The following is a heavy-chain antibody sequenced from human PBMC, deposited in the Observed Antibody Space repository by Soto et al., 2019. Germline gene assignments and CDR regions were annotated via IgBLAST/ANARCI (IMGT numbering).Heavy chain of an antibody. CDR1: GFTFSSYS. V-gene: IGHV3-48*02. J-gene: IGHJ6*02. CDR2: ISSSSSTI. Sequence: HPGGSLRLSCAASGFTFSSYSMNWVRQAPGKGLEWVSYISSSSSTIYYADSVKGRFTISRDNAKNSLYLQMNSLRDEDTAVYYCARYPITIFGVATFGYGMDVWGQGTTVTASS. D-gene: IGHD3-3*01. CDR3: ARYPITIFGVATFGYGMDV.